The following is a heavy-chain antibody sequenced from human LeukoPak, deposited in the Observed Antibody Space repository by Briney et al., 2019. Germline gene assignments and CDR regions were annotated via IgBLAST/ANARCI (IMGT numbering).Heavy chain of an antibody. CDR3: ARDSSGWYNDAFDI. V-gene: IGHV1-69*06. D-gene: IGHD6-19*01. CDR2: IIPIFGTA. Sequence: SVKVSCKASGGTFSSYAISWVRQAPGQGLEWMGGIIPIFGTANYAHKFQGRVTITADKSTSTAYMELSSLRSEDTAVYYCARDSSGWYNDAFDIWGQGTMVTVSS. J-gene: IGHJ3*02. CDR1: GGTFSSYA.